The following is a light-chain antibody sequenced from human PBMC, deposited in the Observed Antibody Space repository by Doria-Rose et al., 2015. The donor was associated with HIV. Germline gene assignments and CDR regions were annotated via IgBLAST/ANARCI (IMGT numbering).Light chain of an antibody. Sequence: EIVMTQSPATLSVSPGERATLSCRASQGIGSDLAWYQQKPGQAPRLLIYRASIRATGIPPRFTDGGSGTEFTLTISSLQSEDFAVYFCQQYSQWPPYTFGQGTKLEVK. J-gene: IGKJ2*01. CDR2: RAS. CDR3: QQYSQWPPYT. CDR1: QGIGSD. V-gene: IGKV3-15*01.